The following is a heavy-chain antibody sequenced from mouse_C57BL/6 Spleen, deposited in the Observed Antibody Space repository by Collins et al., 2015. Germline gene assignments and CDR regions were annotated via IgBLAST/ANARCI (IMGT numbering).Heavy chain of an antibody. V-gene: IGHV5-12-1*01. Sequence: VQLVESGGGLVKPGGSLKLSCAASGFAFSSYDMSWVRQTPEKRLEWVAYISSGGGSTYYPDTVKGRFTISRDNAKNTLYLQMSSLKSEDTAMYYCARSGSNSYYYAMDYWGQGTSVTVSS. D-gene: IGHD1-1*01. CDR2: ISSGGGST. J-gene: IGHJ4*01. CDR3: ARSGSNSYYYAMDY. CDR1: GFAFSSYD.